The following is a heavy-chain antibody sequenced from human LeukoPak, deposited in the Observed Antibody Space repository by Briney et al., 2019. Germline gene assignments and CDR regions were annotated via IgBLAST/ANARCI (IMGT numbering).Heavy chain of an antibody. D-gene: IGHD2-2*01. Sequence: SVKVSCKASGGTFSRYAISWVRQAPGQGLEWMGGIIPIFGTANYAQKFQGRVTITTDESTSTAYMELSSLRSEDTAVYYCARSGNYCSSTSCRPRAYYYYYYMDVWGKGTTVTVSS. J-gene: IGHJ6*03. V-gene: IGHV1-69*05. CDR1: GGTFSRYA. CDR2: IIPIFGTA. CDR3: ARSGNYCSSTSCRPRAYYYYYYMDV.